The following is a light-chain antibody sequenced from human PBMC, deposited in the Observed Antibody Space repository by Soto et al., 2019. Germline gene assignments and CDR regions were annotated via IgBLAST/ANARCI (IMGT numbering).Light chain of an antibody. CDR2: QAS. J-gene: IGKJ4*01. CDR1: QSLSGW. V-gene: IGKV1-5*03. CDR3: QQYQSYPLT. Sequence: DIPMTQSPSTLSASVGDSVTITCRASQSLSGWLTWYQQKPGKVPKLLIYQASSLKSGVPSRFSGSGSGTEFTLTISSLQPDDFTTYYCQQYQSYPLTFGGGTKVEIK.